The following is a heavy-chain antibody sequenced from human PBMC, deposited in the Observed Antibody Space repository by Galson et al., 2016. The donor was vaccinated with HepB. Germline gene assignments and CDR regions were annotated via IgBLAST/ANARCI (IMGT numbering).Heavy chain of an antibody. Sequence: SLRLSCAASGFTFSSYGMHWVRQAPGKGLEWVAFISYDGSNKKYADSVKGRFTISRDNSKKTLYLQMNSLRAEDTGVYYCAKDGRIYCSSASCHDHFHYWGQGTLVTVSS. V-gene: IGHV3-30*18. D-gene: IGHD2-2*01. CDR3: AKDGRIYCSSASCHDHFHY. J-gene: IGHJ4*02. CDR1: GFTFSSYG. CDR2: ISYDGSNK.